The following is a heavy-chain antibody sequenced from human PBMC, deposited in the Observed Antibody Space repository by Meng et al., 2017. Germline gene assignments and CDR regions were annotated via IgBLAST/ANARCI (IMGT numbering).Heavy chain of an antibody. V-gene: IGHV6-1*01. D-gene: IGHD1-26*01. J-gene: IGHJ4*02. Sequence: QIQLRQSGPGLVKPSQTLSIICAISGDSVSSNSAAWNWIRQSPSRGLEWLGRAYYRSKWYHDYAESVKSRISIDPDTSKNQFSLQLRSVTPEDSAVYYCARGSYSFDSWGQRTLVTVSS. CDR1: GDSVSSNSAA. CDR2: AYYRSKWYH. CDR3: ARGSYSFDS.